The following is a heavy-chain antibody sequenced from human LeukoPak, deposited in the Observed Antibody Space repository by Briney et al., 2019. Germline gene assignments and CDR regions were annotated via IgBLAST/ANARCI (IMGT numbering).Heavy chain of an antibody. CDR3: AELGITMIGGV. CDR1: GFTFCSYA. V-gene: IGHV3-30*04. CDR2: ISYDGSNK. Sequence: GGSLRLSCAASGFTFCSYAMHWVRQAPGKGLEGGAVISYDGSNKYYADSVKGRFTISRDNAKNSLYLQMNSLRAEDTAVYYCAELGITMIGGVWGKGTTVTISS. J-gene: IGHJ6*04. D-gene: IGHD3-10*02.